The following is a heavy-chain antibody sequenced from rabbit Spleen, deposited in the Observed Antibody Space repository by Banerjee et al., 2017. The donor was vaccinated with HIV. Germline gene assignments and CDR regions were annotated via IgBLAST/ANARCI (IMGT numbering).Heavy chain of an antibody. J-gene: IGHJ4*01. D-gene: IGHD1-1*01. V-gene: IGHV1S40*01. Sequence: QALQESGGDLVKPGASLILTCTASGFSFSSSDDMSWVRQAPGKGLEWISCIVGSNNAFAFSATWAQGRFTCSKTSSTTVTLQMTSLTAADTATYFCARDLANVIGWNFGWWGPGTLVTVS. CDR2: IVGSNNAFA. CDR1: GFSFSSSDD. CDR3: ARDLANVIGWNFGW.